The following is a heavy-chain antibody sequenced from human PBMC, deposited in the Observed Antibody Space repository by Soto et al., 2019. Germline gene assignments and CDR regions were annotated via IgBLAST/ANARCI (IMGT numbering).Heavy chain of an antibody. D-gene: IGHD2-15*01. CDR2: TYYKSKWYY. V-gene: IGHV6-1*01. Sequence: SQTLSLTCDISGDSVSSNSAGWNWIRQTPSRGLEWLGRTYYKSKWYYTYAASVKSRITVSPDTSKNQFSLQLTSVTPEDTAVYYCARGSWDDGSGHYYMDFWDKGTTVTVSS. CDR3: ARGSWDDGSGHYYMDF. J-gene: IGHJ6*03. CDR1: GDSVSSNSAG.